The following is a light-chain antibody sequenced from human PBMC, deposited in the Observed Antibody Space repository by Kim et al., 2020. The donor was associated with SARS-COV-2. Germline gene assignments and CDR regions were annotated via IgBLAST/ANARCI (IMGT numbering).Light chain of an antibody. CDR3: LQHHNFPVT. Sequence: DTQMTQPPSSLSASVGDRATITCRASQDARIYLGWYQQKPGKAPKRLIYDASSLQSEAPSRFSRSGSGTQFTLTSNNLQPEGFATYYCLQHHNFPVTFGQRTRLDIK. J-gene: IGKJ5*01. CDR1: QDARIY. CDR2: DAS. V-gene: IGKV1-17*02.